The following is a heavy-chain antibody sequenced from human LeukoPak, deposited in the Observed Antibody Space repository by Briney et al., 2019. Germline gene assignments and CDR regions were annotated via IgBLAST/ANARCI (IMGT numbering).Heavy chain of an antibody. D-gene: IGHD6-19*01. CDR1: GGTFSSYA. V-gene: IGHV1-69*06. J-gene: IGHJ4*02. CDR2: IIPIFGTA. Sequence: SVKVSCKASGGTFSSYAISWVRQAPGQGLEWMGGIIPIFGTANYAQKFQGRVTIIADKSTSTAYMELSSLRSEDTAVYYCARAHSSGWYAYYFDYWGQGTLVTVSS. CDR3: ARAHSSGWYAYYFDY.